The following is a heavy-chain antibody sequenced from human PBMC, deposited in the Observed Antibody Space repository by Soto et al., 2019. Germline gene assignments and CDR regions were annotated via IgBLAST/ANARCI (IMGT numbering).Heavy chain of an antibody. CDR2: IYSGGIT. V-gene: IGHV3-53*01. CDR3: VRDFGSSSEGGMDV. CDR1: GFTVSSNY. D-gene: IGHD6-6*01. J-gene: IGHJ6*02. Sequence: PGESLKISCAASGFTVSSNYMSWVRQAPGKGLEWVSVIYSGGITFYADSVKGRFTISRDNSKNTLYLQMNNLRGEDTAVYYCVRDFGSSSEGGMDVWGQGTTVTVSS.